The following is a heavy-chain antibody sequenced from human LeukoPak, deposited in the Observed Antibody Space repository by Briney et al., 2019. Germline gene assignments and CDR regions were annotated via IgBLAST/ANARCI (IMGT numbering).Heavy chain of an antibody. CDR1: GGSISSSSYY. D-gene: IGHD3-22*01. CDR3: LNTYYYDSSGYYIYYMDV. CDR2: MYYRGST. J-gene: IGHJ6*03. V-gene: IGHV4-39*01. Sequence: PETLSLTCTVSGGSISSSSYYWGWIRQPPGKGLEWIGSMYYRGSTYYNPSLKSRVTISVDKSKNQFSLKLNSVTAADTAVYYCLNTYYYDSSGYYIYYMDVWGKGTTVSISS.